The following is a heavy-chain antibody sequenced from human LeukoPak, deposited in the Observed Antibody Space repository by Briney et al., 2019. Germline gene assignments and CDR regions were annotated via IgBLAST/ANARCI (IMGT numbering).Heavy chain of an antibody. CDR1: GFTFSSYG. CDR3: AKVPDPYDFWSGFYGMDV. Sequence: TGRSLRLSCAASGFTFSSYGMHWVRQAPGKVLEWVAVISYDGSNKYYADSVKGRFTISRDNSKNTLYLQMNSLRAEDTAVYYCAKVPDPYDFWSGFYGMDVWGQGTTVTVSS. D-gene: IGHD3-3*01. V-gene: IGHV3-30*18. J-gene: IGHJ6*02. CDR2: ISYDGSNK.